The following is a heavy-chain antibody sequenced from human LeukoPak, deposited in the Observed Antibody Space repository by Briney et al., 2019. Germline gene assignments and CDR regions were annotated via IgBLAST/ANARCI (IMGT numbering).Heavy chain of an antibody. D-gene: IGHD3-16*02. CDR1: GFTFDDYA. Sequence: GGSLRLSCAASGFTFDDYAMHWVRQAPGKGLEWVSGISWNSGSIGYADSVKGRFTISRDNAKNSLYLQMNSLRAEDTALYYCARWGSNHFDYWGQGTLVTVSS. V-gene: IGHV3-9*01. CDR2: ISWNSGSI. J-gene: IGHJ4*02. CDR3: ARWGSNHFDY.